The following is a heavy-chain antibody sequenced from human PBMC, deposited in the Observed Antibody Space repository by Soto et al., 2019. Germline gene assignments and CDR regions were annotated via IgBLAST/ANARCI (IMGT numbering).Heavy chain of an antibody. CDR1: GGSFSGYY. Sequence: QVQLQQGGAGLLKPSETLSLTCAVYGGSFSGYYWSWIRQPPGKGLEWIGEINHSGSTNYNPSLKSRVTISVDTSKNQFSLKLSSVTAADTAVYYCARGGRGYGHSTWGQGTLVTVSS. CDR3: ARGGRGYGHST. CDR2: INHSGST. J-gene: IGHJ5*02. V-gene: IGHV4-34*01. D-gene: IGHD5-12*01.